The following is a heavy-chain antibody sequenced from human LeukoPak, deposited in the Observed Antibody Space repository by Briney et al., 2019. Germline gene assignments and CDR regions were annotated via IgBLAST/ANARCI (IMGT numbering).Heavy chain of an antibody. CDR1: GFTVSSNH. CDR3: ARARSISSWLQGFDH. J-gene: IGHJ4*02. V-gene: IGHV3-66*01. D-gene: IGHD6-13*01. Sequence: PGGSLRLSCAASGFTVSSNHMNWVRQAPGKGLEWVSVIYSGGSTYYADSVKGRFTISKDSSKNTLYLQMNSLRAEDTAVYYCARARSISSWLQGFDHWGQGTLVTVSS. CDR2: IYSGGST.